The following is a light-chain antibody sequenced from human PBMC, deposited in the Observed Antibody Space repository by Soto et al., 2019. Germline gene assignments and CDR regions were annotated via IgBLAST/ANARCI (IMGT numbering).Light chain of an antibody. V-gene: IGKV1D-12*01. CDR2: AAS. J-gene: IGKJ4*01. Sequence: GDRVSITCRASQDVSNWLAWYQQKPGKAPKLLIYAASNLQRGVPSRFSGSASGTDLTLTISSLQSEDFATYYCQQANSFPLAFGGGTKVEIK. CDR3: QQANSFPLA. CDR1: QDVSNW.